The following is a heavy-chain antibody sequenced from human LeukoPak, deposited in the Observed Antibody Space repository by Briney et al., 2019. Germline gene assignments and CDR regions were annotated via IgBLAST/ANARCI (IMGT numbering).Heavy chain of an antibody. D-gene: IGHD4-17*01. CDR2: IKYDGSEQ. J-gene: IGHJ4*02. V-gene: IGHV3-7*05. Sequence: GGSLRLSCAASGFTFSNLWMAWVRQAPGKGLEGVDNIKYDGSEQYYVDSVKGRFTISRDNARKSLYLQMNSLRAEDTAAYYCARNAGYGDYDYWGQGTLVTVSS. CDR3: ARNAGYGDYDY. CDR1: GFTFSNLW.